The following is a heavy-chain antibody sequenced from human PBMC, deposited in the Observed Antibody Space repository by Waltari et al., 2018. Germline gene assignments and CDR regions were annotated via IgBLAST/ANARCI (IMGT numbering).Heavy chain of an antibody. J-gene: IGHJ5*02. CDR3: AREDGDYENNWFDP. D-gene: IGHD4-17*01. V-gene: IGHV4-59*01. Sequence: QVQLQESGPGLVKPSETLSLTCTVSGGSISSYYWSWIRQPPGKGLEWIGYIYYSGSTNYNPSLKSRVTISVDTSKNQFSLKLSSVTAADTAVYYCAREDGDYENNWFDPWGQGTLVTVSS. CDR2: IYYSGST. CDR1: GGSISSYY.